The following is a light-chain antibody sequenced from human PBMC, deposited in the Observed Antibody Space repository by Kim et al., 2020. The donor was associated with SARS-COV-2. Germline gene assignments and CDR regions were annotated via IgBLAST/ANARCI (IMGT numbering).Light chain of an antibody. V-gene: IGKV1-39*01. CDR1: QSISSY. CDR3: QQSYSTPYT. J-gene: IGKJ2*01. Sequence: SASVGDIVTITCRAGQSISSYLNWYQQKPGTAPKLLIYAASNLRSGVPSRFSGGGSGTDFTLTITSLQPEDFATYYCQQSYSTPYTFGQGTKLEI. CDR2: AAS.